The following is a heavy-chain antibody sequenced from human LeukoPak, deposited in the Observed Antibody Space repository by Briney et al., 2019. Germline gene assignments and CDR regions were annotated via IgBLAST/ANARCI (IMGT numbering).Heavy chain of an antibody. V-gene: IGHV3-30-3*01. D-gene: IGHD3-22*01. CDR1: GFTLSRYA. Sequence: GRSLRLSCAPSGFTLSRYAMHWVRQAPGKGLEWVAIISYDGSNKYYADSVKGRFTITRDNSKNTLFVQMNRLRVEDTAVYYCARMPYDSSGYYGGKIYYYGMEVWGEGATVTVSS. CDR3: ARMPYDSSGYYGGKIYYYGMEV. CDR2: ISYDGSNK. J-gene: IGHJ6*04.